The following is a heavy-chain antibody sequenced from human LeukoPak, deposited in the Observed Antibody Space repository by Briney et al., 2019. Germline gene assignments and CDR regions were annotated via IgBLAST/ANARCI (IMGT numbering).Heavy chain of an antibody. CDR1: GFTFSSYD. V-gene: IGHV3-33*01. J-gene: IGHJ2*01. Sequence: PGGSLRLSCAASGFTFSSYDMRWVRQAPGKGLEWVAVIWYDGSNKYYADSVKGRFTISRDNSKNTLYLQMNSLRAEDTAVYYCARALRYFDLWGRGTLVTVSS. CDR3: ARALRYFDL. CDR2: IWYDGSNK.